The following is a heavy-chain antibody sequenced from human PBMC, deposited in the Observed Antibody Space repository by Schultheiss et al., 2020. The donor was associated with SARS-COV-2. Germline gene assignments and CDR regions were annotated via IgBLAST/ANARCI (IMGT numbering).Heavy chain of an antibody. CDR3: ARELSIAASYYYYGMDV. CDR1: GFTFSSYA. CDR2: ISGSGGST. J-gene: IGHJ6*02. Sequence: GESLKISCAASGFTFSSYAMSWVRQAPGKGLEWVSAISGSGGSTYYADSVKGRFTISRDNSKNTLFLQMDSLRAEDTAVYYCARELSIAASYYYYGMDVWGQGTTVTVSS. V-gene: IGHV3-23*01. D-gene: IGHD6-6*01.